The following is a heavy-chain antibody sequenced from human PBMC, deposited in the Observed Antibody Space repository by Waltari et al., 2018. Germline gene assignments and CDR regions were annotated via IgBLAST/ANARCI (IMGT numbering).Heavy chain of an antibody. CDR2: VKSKSDGGTR. CDR1: GFTFSNAW. CDR3: TTLFGDFWSGYFFDF. V-gene: IGHV3-15*01. Sequence: EVQLVESVGGLVKPGGSLRPSCAASGFTFSNAWLSWVRQAPGQGLEWVGRVKSKSDGGTRDYSAPVKGRFTISRDDSENTLYLQMNSLKTEDTAVYYCTTLFGDFWSGYFFDFWGQGTLVTVSS. D-gene: IGHD3-3*01. J-gene: IGHJ4*02.